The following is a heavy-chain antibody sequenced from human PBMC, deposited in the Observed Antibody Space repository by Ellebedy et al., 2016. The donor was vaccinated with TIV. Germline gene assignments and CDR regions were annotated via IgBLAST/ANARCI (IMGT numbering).Heavy chain of an antibody. V-gene: IGHV1-3*01. CDR2: INGDNGNT. CDR1: GYTFSTYL. Sequence: AASVKVSCKASGYTFSTYLMHWVRQAPGQRLEWMGWINGDNGNTKYSQKFQDRVTITRYTPASTAYMELSSLTSEDTAVYFCARDSGSGRRNFANWGQGTLVTVSS. J-gene: IGHJ4*02. D-gene: IGHD3-10*01. CDR3: ARDSGSGRRNFAN.